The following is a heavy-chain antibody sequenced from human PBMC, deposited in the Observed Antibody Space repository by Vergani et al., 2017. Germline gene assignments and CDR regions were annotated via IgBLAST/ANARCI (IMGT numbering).Heavy chain of an antibody. CDR2: IYYSGST. CDR1: GGSISSSSYY. Sequence: QVQLQESGPGLVKPSETLSLTCTVSGGSISSSSYYWGWIRQPPGKGMEWIGSIYYSGSTYYNPSLKSRVTISVDTSKNQFSLKLRSVTAADTAVYYWAREQGGSSDYWGQGTLVTVSS. D-gene: IGHD6-13*01. V-gene: IGHV4-39*07. CDR3: AREQGGSSDY. J-gene: IGHJ4*02.